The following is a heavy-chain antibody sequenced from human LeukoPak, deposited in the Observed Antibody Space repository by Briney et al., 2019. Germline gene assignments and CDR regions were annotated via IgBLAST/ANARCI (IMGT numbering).Heavy chain of an antibody. Sequence: SETLSLTCAVYGGSFSGYYWSWIRQPPGKGLEWIGEINHSGSTNYNPSLKSRVTISVDTSKNQFSLKLSSVTAADTAVYYCARRSGSWYRPWYFDLWGRGTLVTVSS. J-gene: IGHJ2*01. D-gene: IGHD6-13*01. CDR1: GGSFSGYY. CDR2: INHSGST. CDR3: ARRSGSWYRPWYFDL. V-gene: IGHV4-34*01.